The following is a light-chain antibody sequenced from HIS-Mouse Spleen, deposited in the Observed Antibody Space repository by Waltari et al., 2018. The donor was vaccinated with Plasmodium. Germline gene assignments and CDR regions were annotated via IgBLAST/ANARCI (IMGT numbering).Light chain of an antibody. Sequence: EIVMTQSPATLSVSPGERATLSCRASQSVSSNLAWYQQKPGQAPRLLIYGASTSATGIPARFSGSGSGTEFTLTISSLQSEDFAFYYCQQYNNWSFTFGPGTKVDIK. CDR3: QQYNNWSFT. J-gene: IGKJ3*01. V-gene: IGKV3-15*01. CDR2: GAS. CDR1: QSVSSN.